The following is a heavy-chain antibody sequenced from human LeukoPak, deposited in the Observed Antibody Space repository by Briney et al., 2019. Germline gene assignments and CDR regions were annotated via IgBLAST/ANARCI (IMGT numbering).Heavy chain of an antibody. V-gene: IGHV6-1*01. J-gene: IGHJ3*02. CDR2: TYYRSKWYN. D-gene: IGHD1-26*01. CDR3: ARVVGATVAFDI. CDR1: GDSVSSNSAA. Sequence: PSETLSLTCAISGDSVSSNSAAWNWIRQSPSRGLEWLGRTYYRSKWYNDYAVSVKSRITINPDTSKNQSSLQLNSVTPEDTAVYYCARVVGATVAFDIWGQGTMVTVSS.